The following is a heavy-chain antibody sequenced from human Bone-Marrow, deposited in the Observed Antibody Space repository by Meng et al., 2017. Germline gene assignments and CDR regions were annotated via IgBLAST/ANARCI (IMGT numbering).Heavy chain of an antibody. CDR3: ARVVGYSGSYELDP. Sequence: QLRLLQSGAGVEKPGPPVKVSCTASGGTFSSYAISWVRQAPGQGLEWMGGIIPIFGTANYAQKFQGRVTITADKSTSTAYMELSSLRSEDTAVYYCARVVGYSGSYELDPWGQGTLVTVSS. J-gene: IGHJ5*02. D-gene: IGHD1-26*01. CDR2: IIPIFGTA. CDR1: GGTFSSYA. V-gene: IGHV1-69*06.